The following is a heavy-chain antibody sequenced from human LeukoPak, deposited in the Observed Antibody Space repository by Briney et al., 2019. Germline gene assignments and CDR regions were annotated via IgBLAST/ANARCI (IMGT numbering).Heavy chain of an antibody. D-gene: IGHD6-19*01. V-gene: IGHV3-21*01. CDR2: ISSSSSYI. J-gene: IGHJ5*02. Sequence: GGSLRLSCAASGFTFSSYSMNWVRQAPGKGLEWVSSISSSSSYIYYADSVKGRFTISRDNAKNSLYLQMNSLRAEDTAVYYCARKAVAVALDWWFDPWGQGTLVTVSS. CDR1: GFTFSSYS. CDR3: ARKAVAVALDWWFDP.